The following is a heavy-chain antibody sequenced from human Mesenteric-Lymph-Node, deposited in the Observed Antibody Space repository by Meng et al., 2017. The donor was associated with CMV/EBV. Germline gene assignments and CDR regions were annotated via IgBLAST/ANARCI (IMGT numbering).Heavy chain of an antibody. CDR2: IFNSGST. CDR1: GGSISSYY. J-gene: IGHJ3*02. V-gene: IGHV4-59*01. CDR3: ARGLIQLWSFAFDI. Sequence: SETLSLTCTVSGGSISSYYWTWIRQPPGKGLEWIGYIFNSGSTNYNPSLKSRVTISPDTSKNQFSLKLRSVTAADTAVYYCARGLIQLWSFAFDIWGQGTMVTVSS. D-gene: IGHD5-18*01.